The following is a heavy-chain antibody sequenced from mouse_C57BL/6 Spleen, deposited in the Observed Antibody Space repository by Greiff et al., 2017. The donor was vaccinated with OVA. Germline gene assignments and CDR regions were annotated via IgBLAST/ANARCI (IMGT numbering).Heavy chain of an antibody. CDR3: ARSDDYAISWFAD. D-gene: IGHD2-4*01. Sequence: QVQLKESGAELVRPGTSVKVSCKASGYAFTNYLIEWVKQRPGQGLEWIGVINPGSGGTNYNEKFKGKATLTADKSSSTAYMQLSSLTSEDSAVYFCARSDDYAISWFADWGQGTLVTVSA. CDR2: INPGSGGT. V-gene: IGHV1-54*01. J-gene: IGHJ3*01. CDR1: GYAFTNYL.